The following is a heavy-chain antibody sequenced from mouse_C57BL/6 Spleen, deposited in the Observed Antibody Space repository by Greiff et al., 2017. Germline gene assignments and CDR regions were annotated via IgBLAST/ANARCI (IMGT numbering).Heavy chain of an antibody. V-gene: IGHV1-82*01. D-gene: IGHD2-4*01. Sequence: VQLQESGPELVKPGASVKISCKASGYAFSSSWMNWVKQRPGKGLEWIGRIYPGDGDTNYNGKFKGKATLTADKSSSTAYMQLSSLTSEDSAVYFCARSKSYYDYDGAWFAYWGQGTTLTVSS. J-gene: IGHJ2*01. CDR2: IYPGDGDT. CDR1: GYAFSSSW. CDR3: ARSKSYYDYDGAWFAY.